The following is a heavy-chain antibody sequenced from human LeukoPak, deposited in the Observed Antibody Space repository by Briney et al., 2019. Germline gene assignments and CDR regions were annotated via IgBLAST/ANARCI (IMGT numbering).Heavy chain of an antibody. J-gene: IGHJ6*02. CDR2: IGTAGDT. CDR1: GFTFSSYD. CDR3: ARGAKSVVVPAVELNMDV. V-gene: IGHV3-13*01. D-gene: IGHD2-2*01. Sequence: GALILSCAASGFTFSSYDMHWVRQATGKGLEWVSAIGTAGDTYYPGSVKGRFTISRENAKNSLYLQMNSLRAGDTAVYYCARGAKSVVVPAVELNMDVWGQGTTVTVSS.